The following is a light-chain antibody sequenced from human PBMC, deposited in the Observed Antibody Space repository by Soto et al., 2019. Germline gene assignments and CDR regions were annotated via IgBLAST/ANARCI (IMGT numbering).Light chain of an antibody. Sequence: DIQMTQSPSSLSASVGDRVTITCRASQGISSHLAWFQQKPGKAPKSLMFGASNLRSGVPSRFSGSGSGTVFTFNISSLQPDDFATYYCQQYHLYTWTFGQGTKVEI. CDR3: QQYHLYTWT. CDR1: QGISSH. V-gene: IGKV1-16*01. J-gene: IGKJ1*01. CDR2: GAS.